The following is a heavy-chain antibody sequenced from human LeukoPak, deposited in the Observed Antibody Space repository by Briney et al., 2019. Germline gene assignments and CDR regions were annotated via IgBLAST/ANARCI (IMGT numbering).Heavy chain of an antibody. CDR2: IYYSGST. CDR1: GGSISSGDYY. J-gene: IGHJ5*02. CDR3: ARGPELPAAILNWFDP. Sequence: SETLSLTCTVSGGSISSGDYYWSWIRQPPGKGLEWIGYIYYSGSTYYNPSLKSRVTISVDTSKNQFSLKLSSVTAADTAVYYCARGPELPAAILNWFDPWGQGTLVTVSS. D-gene: IGHD2-2*01. V-gene: IGHV4-30-4*08.